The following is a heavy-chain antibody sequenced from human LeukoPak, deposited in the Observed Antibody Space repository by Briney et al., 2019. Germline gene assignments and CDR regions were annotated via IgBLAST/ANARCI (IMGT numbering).Heavy chain of an antibody. Sequence: GGSLRLSCAASGFTFDDYGMSWVRQAPGKGLEWVSGINWNGGSTGYADSVKGRFTISRDNAKNSLYLQMNSLRAEDTALYYCAREPFYYDILTGQRGRWFDAWGQGSLVTVSS. D-gene: IGHD3-9*01. V-gene: IGHV3-20*04. CDR1: GFTFDDYG. CDR3: AREPFYYDILTGQRGRWFDA. CDR2: INWNGGST. J-gene: IGHJ5*02.